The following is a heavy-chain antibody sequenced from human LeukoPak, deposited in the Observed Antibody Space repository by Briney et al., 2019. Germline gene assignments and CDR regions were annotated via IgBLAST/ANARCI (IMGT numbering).Heavy chain of an antibody. CDR2: INHSGST. V-gene: IGHV4-34*01. J-gene: IGHJ6*02. CDR3: ARAAVVFCSSTSCYTRVYYYYGMDV. Sequence: SETLSLTCAVYGGSLSGYYWSWIRQPPGKGLEWIGEINHSGSTNYNPSLKSRVTISVDTSKNQFSLKLSSVTAADTAVYYCARAAVVFCSSTSCYTRVYYYYGMDVWGQGTTVTVSS. CDR1: GGSLSGYY. D-gene: IGHD2-2*02.